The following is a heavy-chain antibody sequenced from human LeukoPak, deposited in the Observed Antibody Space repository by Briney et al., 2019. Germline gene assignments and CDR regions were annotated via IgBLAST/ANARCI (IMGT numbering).Heavy chain of an antibody. D-gene: IGHD6-13*01. CDR3: RSSWGAAAGTTYIAFDI. Sequence: SETLSLTCAVYGGSFSGYSWTWIRQPPGKGLERIGEINHSGSTNYNPSLKSRVTISVDTSKNQFSLKLSSVTAADTAVYYCRSSWGAAAGTTYIAFDIWGQGTMVTVSS. J-gene: IGHJ3*02. CDR2: INHSGST. CDR1: GGSFSGYS. V-gene: IGHV4-34*01.